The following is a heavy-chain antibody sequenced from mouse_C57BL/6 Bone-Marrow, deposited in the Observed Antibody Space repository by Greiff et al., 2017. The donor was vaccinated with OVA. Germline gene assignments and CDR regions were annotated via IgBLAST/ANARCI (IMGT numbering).Heavy chain of an antibody. J-gene: IGHJ3*01. CDR2: ISNGGGST. CDR3: ARPSSNYLAWFAY. CDR1: GFTFSDYY. Sequence: DVMLVESGGGLVQPGGSLKLSCAASGFTFSDYYMYWVRQTPEKRLEWVAYISNGGGSTYYPDTVKGRFTISRDNAKNTLYLQMSRLKSEDTAMYYCARPSSNYLAWFAYWGQGTLVTVSA. V-gene: IGHV5-12*01. D-gene: IGHD2-5*01.